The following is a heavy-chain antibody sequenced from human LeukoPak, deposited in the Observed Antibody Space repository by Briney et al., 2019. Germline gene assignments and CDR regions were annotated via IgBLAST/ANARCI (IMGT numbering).Heavy chain of an antibody. CDR3: ASGAGGSYINY. CDR1: GFTFSSYW. Sequence: PGGSLRLSCAASGFTFSSYWMNWVRQAPGQGLEWVANIKQDGSEKYYVDSVKGRFTISRDNAKNSLYLQMNSLRAEDTAVYYCASGAGGSYINYWGQGTLVTVSS. J-gene: IGHJ4*02. V-gene: IGHV3-7*01. D-gene: IGHD1-26*01. CDR2: IKQDGSEK.